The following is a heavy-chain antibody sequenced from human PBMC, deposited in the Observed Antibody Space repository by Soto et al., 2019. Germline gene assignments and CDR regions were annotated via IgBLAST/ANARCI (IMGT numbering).Heavy chain of an antibody. J-gene: IGHJ4*02. D-gene: IGHD3-3*01. CDR3: VKVNDFWSGYYDY. CDR1: GFTFSSYA. V-gene: IGHV3-23*01. Sequence: GGSLRLSCAASGFTFSSYAMSWVRQAPGKGLEWVSAVSGSGASTYYADSVKGRFTISRDNSKNTLYLHMNSLRAEDTAVYYCVKVNDFWSGYYDYWGQGTLVTVSS. CDR2: VSGSGAST.